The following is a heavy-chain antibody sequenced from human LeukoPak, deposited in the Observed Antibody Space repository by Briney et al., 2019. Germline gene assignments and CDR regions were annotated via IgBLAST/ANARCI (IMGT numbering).Heavy chain of an antibody. V-gene: IGHV3-7*03. CDR3: AKAPGSVVVAARYYYYGMDV. J-gene: IGHJ6*02. Sequence: GGSLRLSCVASGFTFSSYWMSWVRQAPGKGLEWVANIKQDGSEKYYVDSVKGRFTISRDNSKNTLYLQMNSLRAEDTAVYYCAKAPGSVVVAARYYYYGMDVWGQGTTVTVSS. D-gene: IGHD2-15*01. CDR1: GFTFSSYW. CDR2: IKQDGSEK.